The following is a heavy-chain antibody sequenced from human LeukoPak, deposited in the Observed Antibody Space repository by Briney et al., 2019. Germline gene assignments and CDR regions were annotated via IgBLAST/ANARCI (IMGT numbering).Heavy chain of an antibody. CDR2: IYASGST. J-gene: IGHJ6*02. CDR3: ARVGRVGPSDYGMDV. Sequence: PSETLSLTCTVSGGSISNYYWSWIRQPAGKGLEWIGRIYASGSTDFNPSLKSRVTMSVDMSKSQFSLRLSPVTAADTAMYYCARVGRVGPSDYGMDVWGQGTTVTVSS. D-gene: IGHD3-10*01. V-gene: IGHV4-4*07. CDR1: GGSISNYY.